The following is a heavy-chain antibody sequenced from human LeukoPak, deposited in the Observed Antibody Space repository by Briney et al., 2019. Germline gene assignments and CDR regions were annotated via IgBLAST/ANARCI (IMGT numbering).Heavy chain of an antibody. D-gene: IGHD3-10*01. CDR1: GFTFSSYA. J-gene: IGHJ3*02. Sequence: PGGSLRLSCAASGFTFSSYAMSWVRQAPGKGLEWVSAISGSGGSTYYAGSVKGRFTISRDNSKNTLYLQMNSLRAEDTAVYYCAKDRGPHPDAFDIWGQGTMVTVSS. CDR3: AKDRGPHPDAFDI. CDR2: ISGSGGST. V-gene: IGHV3-23*01.